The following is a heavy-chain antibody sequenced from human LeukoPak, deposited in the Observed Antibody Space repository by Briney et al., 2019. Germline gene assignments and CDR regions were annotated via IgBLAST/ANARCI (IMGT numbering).Heavy chain of an antibody. D-gene: IGHD1-26*01. CDR1: GFTFSSYS. V-gene: IGHV3-21*01. Sequence: PGGSLRLSCAASGFTFSSYSMNWVRQAPGKGLEWVSSISSSSSYIYYADSVKGRFTISRDNAKNSLYLQMNSLRAEDTAVYYCARDAPVWVVGATGDAFDIWGQGTVVTVPS. CDR3: ARDAPVWVVGATGDAFDI. CDR2: ISSSSSYI. J-gene: IGHJ3*02.